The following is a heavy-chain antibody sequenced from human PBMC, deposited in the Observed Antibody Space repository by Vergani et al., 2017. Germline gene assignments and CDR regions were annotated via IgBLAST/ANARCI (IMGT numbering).Heavy chain of an antibody. V-gene: IGHV4-34*01. J-gene: IGHJ6*03. Sequence: QAQLQQWGAGLLKPSETLSLTCAIYGGSFNDYWWTWIRQPPGKGLEWIGVINHSGSTNYNPSLKSRVTISVDTTKNQFSLKLSSVTAADTAVYYCARVQERYEFCSGYRVRYYYYMDVWGKGTTVTVSS. D-gene: IGHD3-3*01. CDR3: ARVQERYEFCSGYRVRYYYYMDV. CDR2: INHSGST. CDR1: GGSFNDYW.